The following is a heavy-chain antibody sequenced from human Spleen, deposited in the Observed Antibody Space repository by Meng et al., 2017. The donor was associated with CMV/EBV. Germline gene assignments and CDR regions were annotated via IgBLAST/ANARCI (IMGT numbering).Heavy chain of an antibody. V-gene: IGHV3-30*02. CDR1: GFTYISYG. CDR2: IRFDGSDK. Sequence: GGSLRLSCAASGFTYISYGMHWVRQAPGKGLEWVAFIRFDGSDKYYSDSVKGRFSISRDKSQNSLYLQMNSLRAEDTAVYYCAKDFGIGAPEYYFDYWGQGTLVTVSS. CDR3: AKDFGIGAPEYYFDY. J-gene: IGHJ4*02. D-gene: IGHD6-6*01.